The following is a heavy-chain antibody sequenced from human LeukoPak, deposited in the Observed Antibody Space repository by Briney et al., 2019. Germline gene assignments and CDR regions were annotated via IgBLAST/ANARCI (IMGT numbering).Heavy chain of an antibody. Sequence: SETLSLTCTVSGGSISSNNYYWGWIRQPPGKGLEWIGGIYYSGSTYYNPSLKSRVTMSLDTSKNQFSLKLISVTAADTAVYYCARDLGGYSDGSYYYYMDVWGKGTTVTVSS. CDR2: IYYSGST. J-gene: IGHJ6*03. V-gene: IGHV4-39*07. CDR1: GGSISSNNYY. CDR3: ARDLGGYSDGSYYYYMDV. D-gene: IGHD5-18*01.